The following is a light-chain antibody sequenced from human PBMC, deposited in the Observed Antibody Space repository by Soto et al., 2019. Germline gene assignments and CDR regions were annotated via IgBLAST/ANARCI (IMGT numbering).Light chain of an antibody. Sequence: EFVMTQSPATLSVSPGERATLSCQASQSFSSNVAWYQKKPGQAPRLLIYGASSRATGVPARFSGSGSGTDFSITISRLEPEDFAVYYCQQYGSSSPFTFGGGTKVDIK. J-gene: IGKJ4*01. CDR2: GAS. V-gene: IGKV3-20*01. CDR1: QSFSSN. CDR3: QQYGSSSPFT.